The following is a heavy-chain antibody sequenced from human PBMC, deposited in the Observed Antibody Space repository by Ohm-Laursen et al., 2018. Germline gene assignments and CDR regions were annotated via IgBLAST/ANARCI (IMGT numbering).Heavy chain of an antibody. V-gene: IGHV4-4*07. J-gene: IGHJ5*02. D-gene: IGHD6-19*01. CDR1: GGSISSYY. CDR3: ARYNIGSWFDP. CDR2: IHTSGTT. Sequence: SETLSLTCTVSGGSISSYYWSWIRQPAGRGLEWIGRIHTSGTTNYNPSLQSRVTMSVDTSKNQFSLKLSSVTAADTAVYYCARYNIGSWFDPWGQGTLVTVSS.